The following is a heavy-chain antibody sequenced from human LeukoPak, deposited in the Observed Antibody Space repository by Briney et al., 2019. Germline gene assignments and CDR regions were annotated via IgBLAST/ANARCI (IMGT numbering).Heavy chain of an antibody. D-gene: IGHD2-15*01. Sequence: ASVKVSCKXSGYTFTASYMYWVRQAPGQGPEWVAWINTNNGGAKYAQNLQGRVTVTRDTSISTVYMELNSLRSDDTAVYYCARDLGGSHDYWGQGTLVTVSS. V-gene: IGHV1-2*02. CDR1: GYTFTASY. CDR3: ARDLGGSHDY. CDR2: INTNNGGA. J-gene: IGHJ4*02.